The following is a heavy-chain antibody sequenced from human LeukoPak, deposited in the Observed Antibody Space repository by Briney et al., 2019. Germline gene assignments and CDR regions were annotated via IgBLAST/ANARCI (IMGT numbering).Heavy chain of an antibody. D-gene: IGHD1-26*01. J-gene: IGHJ4*02. Sequence: ASVKVSCKVSGYTVTYLSMLWVRQAPGKGLEWMGGFDPEDGERNYAQKFQDRLRMTEDTSTDTAYLELSSLRPEDTAVYYCAGDTPKQWELRGRYWGQGTLVIVSS. CDR2: FDPEDGER. CDR3: AGDTPKQWELRGRY. CDR1: GYTVTYLS. V-gene: IGHV1-24*01.